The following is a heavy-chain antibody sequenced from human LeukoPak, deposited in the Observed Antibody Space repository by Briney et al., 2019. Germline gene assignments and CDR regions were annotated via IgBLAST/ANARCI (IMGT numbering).Heavy chain of an antibody. Sequence: GGSLRLSCAASGFTFTNCWMAWVRQAPGKGLEWVANIKQDGSRKHYVDSLKGRFTISRDNPKNSLYLQMNNLRADDTAVYYCTRDTDGSLDYWGQGILVTVAS. J-gene: IGHJ4*02. V-gene: IGHV3-7*01. CDR3: TRDTDGSLDY. D-gene: IGHD1-26*01. CDR1: GFTFTNCW. CDR2: IKQDGSRK.